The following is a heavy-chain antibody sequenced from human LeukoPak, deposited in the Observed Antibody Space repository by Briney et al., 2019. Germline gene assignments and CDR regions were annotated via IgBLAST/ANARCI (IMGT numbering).Heavy chain of an antibody. CDR2: INHSGST. Sequence: SETLSLTCAVYGGSFGGYYWSWIRQPPGKGLEWIGEINHSGSTNYNPSLKSRVTISVDTSKNQFSLKLSSVTAADTAVYYCARAYSSSFGVFDYWGQGTLVTVSS. CDR1: GGSFGGYY. D-gene: IGHD6-13*01. CDR3: ARAYSSSFGVFDY. V-gene: IGHV4-34*01. J-gene: IGHJ4*02.